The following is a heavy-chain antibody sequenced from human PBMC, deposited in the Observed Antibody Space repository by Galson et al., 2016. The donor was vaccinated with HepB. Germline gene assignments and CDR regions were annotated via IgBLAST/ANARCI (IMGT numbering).Heavy chain of an antibody. CDR2: IHYSGSA. D-gene: IGHD5-12*01. CDR1: GGSLSSSSYY. J-gene: IGHJ4*02. Sequence: ETLSLTCTVSGGSLSSSSYYWGWIRQPPGKGLEWIATIHYSGSAYYNPSLKSRVTVSVDTSKNQVSLKLSSVTAADTAVYYCARLRWRLRFQAAHYFEYWGQGTLVTVSS. CDR3: ARLRWRLRFQAAHYFEY. V-gene: IGHV4-39*01.